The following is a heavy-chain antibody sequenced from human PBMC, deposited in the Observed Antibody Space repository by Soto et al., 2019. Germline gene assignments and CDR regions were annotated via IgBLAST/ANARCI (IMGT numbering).Heavy chain of an antibody. J-gene: IGHJ3*02. V-gene: IGHV4-4*07. D-gene: IGHD2-2*01. CDR1: GGSISSYY. Sequence: PSETLSLTGTVSGGSISSYYWSWIRQPAGKGLEWIGRIYTSGSTNYNPSLKSRVTMSVDTSKNQFSLKLSSVTAADTAVYYCARVRDIVVVPAAMWGAFDIWGQGTMVTVSS. CDR3: ARVRDIVVVPAAMWGAFDI. CDR2: IYTSGST.